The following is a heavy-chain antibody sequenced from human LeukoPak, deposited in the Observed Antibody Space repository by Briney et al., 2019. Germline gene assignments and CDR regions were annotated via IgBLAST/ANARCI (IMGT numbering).Heavy chain of an antibody. CDR2: INPNSGGT. Sequence: ASVKVSCKASGYTFTDYYLHWVRQAPGQGLEWRAWINPNSGGTNSAQKLQGRVTMTRDTSISTAYMELSSLRSDDTAVYYCARATSLVVPAADHYYYGLAVWGQGTTVTVSS. CDR1: GYTFTDYY. V-gene: IGHV1-2*02. J-gene: IGHJ6*02. CDR3: ARATSLVVPAADHYYYGLAV. D-gene: IGHD2-2*01.